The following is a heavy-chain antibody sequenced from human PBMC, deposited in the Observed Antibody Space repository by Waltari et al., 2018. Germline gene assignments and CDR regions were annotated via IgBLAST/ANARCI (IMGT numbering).Heavy chain of an antibody. CDR2: IYYSGST. Sequence: QLQLQESGPRLVKPSETLSLTCSVSGGSISSSSYHWGWICQSPGKGLEWIWRIYYSGSTYYNPSLKSRVTISVDTFEKQISLRLTSVTAADTAVYYCARTRTTSSYLQYYYYMDVWGRGTTVTISS. J-gene: IGHJ6*03. V-gene: IGHV4-39*07. D-gene: IGHD3-22*01. CDR3: ARTRTTSSYLQYYYYMDV. CDR1: GGSISSSSYH.